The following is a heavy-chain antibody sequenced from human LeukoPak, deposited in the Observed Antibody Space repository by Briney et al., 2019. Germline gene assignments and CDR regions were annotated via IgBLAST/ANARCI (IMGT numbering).Heavy chain of an antibody. J-gene: IGHJ4*02. D-gene: IGHD1-26*01. V-gene: IGHV3-74*01. Sequence: PGGSLRLSCAASGFIFSNYWMHWVRQAPGKGLVWVSRINNDGGNTNYADSVKGRFTISRDNAKNMLYLQMNSLRAEDTAVYYCAKGGCSFPGDNWGQGTLVTVSS. CDR3: AKGGCSFPGDN. CDR2: INNDGGNT. CDR1: GFIFSNYW.